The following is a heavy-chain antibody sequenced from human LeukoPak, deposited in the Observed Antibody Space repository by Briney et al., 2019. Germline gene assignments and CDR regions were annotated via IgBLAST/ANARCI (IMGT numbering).Heavy chain of an antibody. CDR2: VRSKAYGGTT. CDR1: GFTFGDYA. V-gene: IGHV3-49*04. Sequence: GGSLRLSCTASGFTFGDYAMSWVRQAPGKGLEWVGFVRSKAYGGTTEYAASVKGRFTISRDDSKSIAYLQVHSLKTEDTAVYYCTPYGSGSYYNYYMDVWGKGTTVTISS. J-gene: IGHJ6*03. CDR3: TPYGSGSYYNYYMDV. D-gene: IGHD3-10*01.